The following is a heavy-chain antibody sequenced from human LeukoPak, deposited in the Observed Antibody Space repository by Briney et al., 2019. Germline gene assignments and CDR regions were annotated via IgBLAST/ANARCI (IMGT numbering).Heavy chain of an antibody. CDR1: GYTFTGYY. Sequence: ASAKVSCKASGYTFTGYYMHWVRQAPGQGLEWMGIINPKTGITNYAQKFQGRATITRDTSASTVYMDLGSLKSEDTAVYYCARGEDIVVVAAATIEYWGQGALVTVSS. CDR2: INPKTGIT. J-gene: IGHJ4*02. D-gene: IGHD2-15*01. V-gene: IGHV1-46*01. CDR3: ARGEDIVVVAAATIEY.